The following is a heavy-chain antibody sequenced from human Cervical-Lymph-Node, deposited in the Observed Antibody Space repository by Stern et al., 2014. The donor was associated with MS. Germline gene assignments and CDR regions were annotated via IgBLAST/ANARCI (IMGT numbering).Heavy chain of an antibody. CDR2: IYYSGST. V-gene: IGHV4-59*01. CDR1: GCSISSYY. Sequence: VQLQESGPGVVKPSETLSLTCTASGCSISSYYWSWIRQPPGQGLEWIGYIYYSGSTNYNPSLQSRIAISVDTATNPSSMHHRAVTAADAAVYYCAGGSAGPFDPWGQGTLVTVSS. CDR3: AGGSAGPFDP. D-gene: IGHD3-10*01. J-gene: IGHJ5*02.